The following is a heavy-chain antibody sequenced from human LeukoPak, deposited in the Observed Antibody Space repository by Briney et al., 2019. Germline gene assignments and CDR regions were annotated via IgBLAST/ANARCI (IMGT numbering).Heavy chain of an antibody. CDR1: GYTFTSYA. D-gene: IGHD6-13*01. CDR3: ARDDQTGYSSSWYRFDP. Sequence: GASVKVSCKASGYTFTSYAISWVRQAPGQGLEWMGWIITYNGNTNYAQKLQGRVTMTTDTSTSTAYMELRSLKSDDTAVYYCARDDQTGYSSSWYRFDPWGQGTLVTVSS. J-gene: IGHJ5*02. CDR2: IITYNGNT. V-gene: IGHV1-18*01.